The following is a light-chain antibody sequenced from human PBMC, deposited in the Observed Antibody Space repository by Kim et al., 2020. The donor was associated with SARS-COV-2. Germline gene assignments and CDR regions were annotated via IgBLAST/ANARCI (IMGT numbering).Light chain of an antibody. J-gene: IGLJ3*02. V-gene: IGLV1-44*01. CDR2: SNN. CDR1: SSKLGSNT. Sequence: GQSVTISCSGSSSKLGSNTVTAYQQRPGTAPKHLIFSNNQRPSGVPDRFSGSKSGTSASLAISGLQSEDEADYYCAAWDDSLNGWVFGGGTQLTVL. CDR3: AAWDDSLNGWV.